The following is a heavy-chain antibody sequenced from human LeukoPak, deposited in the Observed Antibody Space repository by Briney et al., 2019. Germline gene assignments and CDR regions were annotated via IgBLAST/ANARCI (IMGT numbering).Heavy chain of an antibody. CDR2: INPSSGGT. J-gene: IGHJ6*03. CDR1: GYNFTGNY. Sequence: ASVKVSCKASGYNFTGNYMHWVRQAPGQGLEWMGWINPSSGGTNYAQKFQGRVTMTRDTSIGAAYMELRRLRSDDTAVYYCASTGGYSGYEVYYYYYYMDIWGKGTTVTVSS. CDR3: ASTGGYSGYEVYYYYYYMDI. D-gene: IGHD5-12*01. V-gene: IGHV1-2*02.